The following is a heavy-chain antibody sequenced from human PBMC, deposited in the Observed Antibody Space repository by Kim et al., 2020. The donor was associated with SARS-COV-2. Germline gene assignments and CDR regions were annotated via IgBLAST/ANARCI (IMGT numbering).Heavy chain of an antibody. CDR1: GFTFSDYY. D-gene: IGHD3-9*01. CDR2: ISSSSSYT. V-gene: IGHV3-11*05. Sequence: GGSLRLSCAASGFTFSDYYMSWIRQAPGKGLEWVSYISSSSSYTNYADSVKGRFTISRDNAKNSLYLQMNSLRAEDTAVYYCARVNYDILTGYCNFDYWGQGTLVTVSS. J-gene: IGHJ4*02. CDR3: ARVNYDILTGYCNFDY.